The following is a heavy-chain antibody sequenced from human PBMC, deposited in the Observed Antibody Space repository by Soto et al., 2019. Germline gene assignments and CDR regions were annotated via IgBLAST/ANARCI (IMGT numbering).Heavy chain of an antibody. V-gene: IGHV3-49*03. CDR2: IRSKAYGGTT. CDR1: GFTFGDYA. Sequence: PGGSLRLSCTASGFTFGDYAMSWFRQAPGKGLEWVGFIRSKAYGGTTEYAASVKGRFTISRDDSKSIAYLQMNSLKTEDTAVYYCTRESSGWSYTFDYWGQGTLVTVSS. CDR3: TRESSGWSYTFDY. D-gene: IGHD6-19*01. J-gene: IGHJ4*02.